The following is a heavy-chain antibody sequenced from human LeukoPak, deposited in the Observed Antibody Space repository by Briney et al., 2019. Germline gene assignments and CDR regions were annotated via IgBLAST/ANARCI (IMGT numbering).Heavy chain of an antibody. CDR2: VSYSGST. V-gene: IGHV4-59*08. D-gene: IGHD5-18*01. CDR1: GGSISSYY. Sequence: PSDTLSLTCTLSGGSISSYYWSWIRQSPGKGLQWIGYVSYSGSTNYNPSLKSRVTISIDTSNNQFSLKLSSVTAADTAVYYCARGRLWTWDYWGQGSLVTVSS. J-gene: IGHJ4*02. CDR3: ARGRLWTWDY.